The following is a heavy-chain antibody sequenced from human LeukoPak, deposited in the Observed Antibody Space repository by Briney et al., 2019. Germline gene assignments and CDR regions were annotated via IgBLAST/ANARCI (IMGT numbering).Heavy chain of an antibody. CDR3: AKMSGYDYYYAMDV. V-gene: IGHV3-23*01. CDR2: ISGSGGST. Sequence: GGSLRLSCAASGFTFSSYAMSWVRQAPGKGLESVSAISGSGGSTYYADSVKGRFTISRDNSKNTLYLQMNSLRAEDTAVYYCAKMSGYDYYYAMDVWGQGTTVTVSS. CDR1: GFTFSSYA. J-gene: IGHJ6*02. D-gene: IGHD5-12*01.